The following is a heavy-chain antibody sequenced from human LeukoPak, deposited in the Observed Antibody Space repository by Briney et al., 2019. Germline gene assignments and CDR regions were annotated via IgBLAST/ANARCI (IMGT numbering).Heavy chain of an antibody. CDR3: AKDKGSSWYEGSLDP. D-gene: IGHD6-13*01. V-gene: IGHV3-9*02. Sequence: GGSLRLSCAASGFTSDDYAMHWVRQAPGKGLEWVSGISWNSGSIGYADSVKGRFTISRDNAKNSLYLQMNSLRAEDTALYYCAKDKGSSWYEGSLDPWGQGTLVTVSS. J-gene: IGHJ5*02. CDR2: ISWNSGSI. CDR1: GFTSDDYA.